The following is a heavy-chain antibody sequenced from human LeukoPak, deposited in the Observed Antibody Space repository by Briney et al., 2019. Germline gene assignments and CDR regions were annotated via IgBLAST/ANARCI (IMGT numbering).Heavy chain of an antibody. CDR3: ARHRPSTYYDSSGSFDY. J-gene: IGHJ4*02. D-gene: IGHD3-22*01. V-gene: IGHV4-34*01. Sequence: SETLSLTCAVYGGSFSGYYWSWIRQPPGKGLEWIGEINHSGSTNYNPSLKSRVTISVDTSKNQFSLKLSSETAADTAVYYCARHRPSTYYDSSGSFDYWGQGTLVTVSS. CDR1: GGSFSGYY. CDR2: INHSGST.